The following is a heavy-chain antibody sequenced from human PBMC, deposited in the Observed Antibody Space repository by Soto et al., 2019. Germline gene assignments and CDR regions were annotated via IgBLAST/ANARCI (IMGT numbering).Heavy chain of an antibody. CDR1: GFTFRTYW. J-gene: IGHJ1*01. V-gene: IGHV3-74*01. Sequence: EVHLVESGGGLVQPGGSLRLSCAASGFTFRTYWMHWVRQVPGKGLVWVSRIHGDGSSTSYADSVKGRFTISRDNAKNTLYLKMHSLSTDDTAVYDCAKGLAISDASHHTYWGQATLVTVSS. CDR2: IHGDGSST. D-gene: IGHD3-3*02. CDR3: AKGLAISDASHHTY.